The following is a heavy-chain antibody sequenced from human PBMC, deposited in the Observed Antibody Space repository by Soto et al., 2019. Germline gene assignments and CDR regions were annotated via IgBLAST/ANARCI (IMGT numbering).Heavy chain of an antibody. Sequence: QVQLVQSGAEVKKPGASVKVSCKASGYTFTSYGISWVRQAPGQGLEWMGWISAYNGNTNYTQKLQGRVTMTTDTSTSTAYMELRSLRSDDTAVYYCARGCISTSCYSYYGMDVWGQGTTVTVSS. CDR3: ARGCISTSCYSYYGMDV. CDR2: ISAYNGNT. V-gene: IGHV1-18*01. J-gene: IGHJ6*02. CDR1: GYTFTSYG. D-gene: IGHD2-2*01.